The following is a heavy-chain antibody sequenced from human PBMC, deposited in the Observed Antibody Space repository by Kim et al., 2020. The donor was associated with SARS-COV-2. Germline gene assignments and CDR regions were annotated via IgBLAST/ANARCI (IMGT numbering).Heavy chain of an antibody. D-gene: IGHD4-17*01. CDR3: ARRGEAMTTDDAFDI. Sequence: PSFQGHVTISGDKSISTAYLQWSSLKASDTALYYCARRGEAMTTDDAFDIWGQGTMVTVSS. J-gene: IGHJ3*02. V-gene: IGHV5-10-1*01.